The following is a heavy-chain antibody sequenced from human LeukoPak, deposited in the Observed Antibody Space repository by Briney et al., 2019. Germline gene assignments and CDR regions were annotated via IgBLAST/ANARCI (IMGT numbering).Heavy chain of an antibody. D-gene: IGHD6-13*01. CDR3: AKGRYSSSWYFDDY. Sequence: GGSLRLFCAASGFTFSSYGMHWVRQAPGKGLEWVAFIRYDGSNKYYADSVKGRFTISRDNSKNTLYLQMNSLRAEDTAVYYCAKGRYSSSWYFDDYWGQGTLVTVSS. V-gene: IGHV3-30*02. J-gene: IGHJ4*02. CDR2: IRYDGSNK. CDR1: GFTFSSYG.